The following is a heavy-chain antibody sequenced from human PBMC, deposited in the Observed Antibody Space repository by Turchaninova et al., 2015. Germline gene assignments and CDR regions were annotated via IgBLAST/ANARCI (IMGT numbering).Heavy chain of an antibody. V-gene: IGHV3-30-3*01. CDR2: RLYEGSNK. D-gene: IGHD3-3*01. CDR1: GFTFSRYA. J-gene: IGHJ6*02. Sequence: QVQLVESGGGVVQPGRSLRLSCAASGFTFSRYAMHWARPAPGKGLEGGAGRLYEGSNKDYAESRKGKLTISRKKSNNTLYMQMNSLRPEETAGYYCARDTMNYEFWSGYGYGMDVWGQGTTVTVSS. CDR3: ARDTMNYEFWSGYGYGMDV.